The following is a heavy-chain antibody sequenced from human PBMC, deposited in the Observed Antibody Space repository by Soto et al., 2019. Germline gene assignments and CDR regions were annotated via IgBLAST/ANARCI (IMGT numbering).Heavy chain of an antibody. CDR3: ARAKYDFWSGYYSRDNWFDP. D-gene: IGHD3-3*01. Sequence: SETLSLTCTVSGGSVSSYYWSWIRQPPGKGLEWIGYIYYSGSTNYNPSLKSRVTISVDTSKNQFSLKLSSVTAADTAVYYCARAKYDFWSGYYSRDNWFDPWGQGTLVTVSS. J-gene: IGHJ5*02. V-gene: IGHV4-59*02. CDR2: IYYSGST. CDR1: GGSVSSYY.